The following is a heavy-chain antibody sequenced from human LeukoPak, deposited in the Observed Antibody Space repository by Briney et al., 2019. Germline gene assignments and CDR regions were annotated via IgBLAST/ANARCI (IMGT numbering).Heavy chain of an antibody. CDR1: GYTFTSYY. V-gene: IGHV1-46*01. Sequence: ASVKVSCKASGYTFTSYYMHWVRQAPGQGLEWMGIINPSGGSTSYAQKFQGRVTMTRDASISTAYMELSRLRSDDTAVYYCASWGPLVPFDYWGQGTLVTVSS. CDR3: ASWGPLVPFDY. CDR2: INPSGGST. D-gene: IGHD3-16*01. J-gene: IGHJ4*02.